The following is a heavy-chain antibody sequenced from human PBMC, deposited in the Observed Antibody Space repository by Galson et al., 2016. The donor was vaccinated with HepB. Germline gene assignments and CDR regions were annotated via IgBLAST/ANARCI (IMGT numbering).Heavy chain of an antibody. D-gene: IGHD1-26*01. CDR2: LSSVSGRT. CDR1: GFSFSNYG. V-gene: IGHV3-23*01. CDR3: AIVGGSTYGLRSDPLDI. Sequence: SLRLSCAGSGFSFSNYGMTWFRQAPGKGLEWVSTLSSVSGRTFYADSVKGRFTISRDDSKDTLYLQMNSLRAEDTAVYYCAIVGGSTYGLRSDPLDIWGQGTMVTVSS. J-gene: IGHJ3*02.